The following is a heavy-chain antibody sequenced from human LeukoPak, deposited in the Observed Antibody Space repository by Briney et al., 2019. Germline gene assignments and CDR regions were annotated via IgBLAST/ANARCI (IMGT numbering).Heavy chain of an antibody. Sequence: PGGSLRLSCAASGFTLSRNGMHWVRQAPGKGLEWVAFIRYDGSDKYYADSVKGRFTISRDNSKNTLYLQMNSLRVEDTAVYYCAKRGDYYFDYWGQGTLVTVSS. J-gene: IGHJ4*02. CDR2: IRYDGSDK. CDR1: GFTLSRNG. V-gene: IGHV3-30*02. D-gene: IGHD3-16*01. CDR3: AKRGDYYFDY.